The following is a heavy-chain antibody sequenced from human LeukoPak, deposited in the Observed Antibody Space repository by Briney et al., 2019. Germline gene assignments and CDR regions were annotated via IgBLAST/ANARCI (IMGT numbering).Heavy chain of an antibody. Sequence: SETLSLTCAVYGGSFSGFYWTWIRQTPRKGLEWIGEINHSGTTNYNPSLRGRVTISVDTATNQFSLKLRSVTAADTAVYYCARDFSAAFDIWGQGTMVTVSS. CDR3: ARDFSAAFDI. CDR1: GGSFSGFY. D-gene: IGHD2/OR15-2a*01. V-gene: IGHV4-34*01. J-gene: IGHJ3*02. CDR2: INHSGTT.